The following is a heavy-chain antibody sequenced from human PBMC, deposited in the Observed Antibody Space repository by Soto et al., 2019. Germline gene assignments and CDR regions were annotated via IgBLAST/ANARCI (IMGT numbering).Heavy chain of an antibody. D-gene: IGHD3-3*01. V-gene: IGHV4-39*01. CDR2: IYYSGST. J-gene: IGHJ6*03. Sequence: PSETLSLTCTVSGGSISSSSYYWGWILQPPGKGLEWIGSIYYSGSTYYNPSLKSRVTISVDTSKNQFSLKLSSVTAADTAVYYCARVPNDFWSGYSHYYMDVWGKGTTVTVS. CDR1: GGSISSSSYY. CDR3: ARVPNDFWSGYSHYYMDV.